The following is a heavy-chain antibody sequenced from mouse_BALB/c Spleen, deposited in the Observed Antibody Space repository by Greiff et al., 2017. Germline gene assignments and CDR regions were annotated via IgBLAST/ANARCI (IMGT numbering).Heavy chain of an antibody. CDR3: VRYYGPFDY. J-gene: IGHJ2*01. D-gene: IGHD1-2*01. CDR1: GYTFTSYV. CDR2: INPYNDGT. Sequence: EVKLMESGPELVKPGASVKMSCKASGYTFTSYVMHWVKQKPGQGLEWIGYINPYNDGTKYNEKFKGKATLTSDKSSSTAYMELSSLTSEDSAVYYCVRYYGPFDYWGQGTTLTVSS. V-gene: IGHV1-14*01.